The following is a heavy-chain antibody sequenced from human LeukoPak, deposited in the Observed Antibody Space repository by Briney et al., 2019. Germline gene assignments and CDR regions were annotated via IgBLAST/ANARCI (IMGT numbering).Heavy chain of an antibody. V-gene: IGHV4-61*02. CDR1: GDSFSSGLYF. J-gene: IGHJ4*02. D-gene: IGHD5-12*01. CDR3: ARGGVANPNYFDY. CDR2: IHISGST. Sequence: SETLSLTCTVSGDSFSSGLYFWSWIRQPAGKRLEWIGRIHISGSTKYNPSLKSRVTVSIDTSKAQFSLKLSSVTAADTAVYYCARGGVANPNYFDYWGQGTLVPVSS.